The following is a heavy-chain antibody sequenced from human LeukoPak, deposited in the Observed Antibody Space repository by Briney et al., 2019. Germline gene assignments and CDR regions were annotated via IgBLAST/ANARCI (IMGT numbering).Heavy chain of an antibody. V-gene: IGHV3-21*01. D-gene: IGHD3-3*01. CDR3: ARGGLEWKIDY. J-gene: IGHJ4*02. CDR2: ISSSSSYI. CDR1: GFTFSSYS. Sequence: GGSLRLSCAASGFTFSSYSMNWVRQAPGKGLEWVSSISSSSSYIYYADSVKGRFTISRDNAKNSLHLQMNSLRAEDTAVYYCARGGLEWKIDYWGRGTLVTVSS.